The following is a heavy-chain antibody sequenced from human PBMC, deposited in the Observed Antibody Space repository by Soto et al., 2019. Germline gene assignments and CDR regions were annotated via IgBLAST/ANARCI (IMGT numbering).Heavy chain of an antibody. CDR3: ARDHPYGSGSHDAFDI. D-gene: IGHD3-10*01. CDR1: GGTFSSYA. J-gene: IGHJ3*02. Sequence: QVQLVQSGAEVKKPGSSVKVSCKASGGTFSSYAISWVRQAPGQGLEWMGGIIPIFGTANYAQKFQGRVTITADESTSTAYMELSSLRSEDTAVYYCARDHPYGSGSHDAFDIWGQGTMVTVSS. CDR2: IIPIFGTA. V-gene: IGHV1-69*01.